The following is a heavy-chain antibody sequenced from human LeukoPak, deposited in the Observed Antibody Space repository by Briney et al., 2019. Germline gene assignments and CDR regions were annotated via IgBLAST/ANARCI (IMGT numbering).Heavy chain of an antibody. J-gene: IGHJ4*02. CDR3: ARDGYGDSKGIDY. Sequence: GGSLRLSCAASGFTFSSYGMHWVRQAPGKGLEWVSYISSSSSTIYYADSVKGRFTISRDNAKNSLYLQMNSLRAEDTAVYYCARDGYGDSKGIDYWGQGTLVTVSS. CDR2: ISSSSSTI. CDR1: GFTFSSYG. V-gene: IGHV3-48*01. D-gene: IGHD4-17*01.